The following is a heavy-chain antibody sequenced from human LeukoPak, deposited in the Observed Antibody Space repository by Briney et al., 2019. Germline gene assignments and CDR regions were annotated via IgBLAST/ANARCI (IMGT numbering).Heavy chain of an antibody. D-gene: IGHD3-16*02. CDR1: GGTFGSYA. V-gene: IGHV1-69*05. J-gene: IGHJ5*02. CDR2: IIPIFGTA. CDR3: ASEYYDYVWGSYRYDP. Sequence: SVKVSCKASGGTFGSYAISWVRQAPGQGLEWMGRIIPIFGTANYAQKFQGRVTITTDESTSTAYMELSSLRSEDTAVYYCASEYYDYVWGSYRYDPWGQGTLVTVSS.